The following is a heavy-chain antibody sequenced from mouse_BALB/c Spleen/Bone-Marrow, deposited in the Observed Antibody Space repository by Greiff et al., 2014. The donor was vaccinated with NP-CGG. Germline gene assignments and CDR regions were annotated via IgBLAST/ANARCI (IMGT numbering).Heavy chain of an antibody. J-gene: IGHJ4*01. CDR3: ARHRYDYDGAMDY. Sequence: VQLKESGGGLVQPGESLKLSCESNEYEFPSHDMSWVRKTPEKRLELVAAINRDGGSTYYPDTMERRFIISRDNTKKTLYLQMSSLRSEDTALYYCARHRYDYDGAMDYWGQGTSVTVSS. CDR2: INRDGGST. V-gene: IGHV5-2*01. D-gene: IGHD2-4*01. CDR1: EYEFPSHD.